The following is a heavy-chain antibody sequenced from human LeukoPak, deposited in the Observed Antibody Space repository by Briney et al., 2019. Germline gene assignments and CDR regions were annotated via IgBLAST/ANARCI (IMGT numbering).Heavy chain of an antibody. J-gene: IGHJ3*02. CDR3: ARDFDYDSSGAFDI. CDR2: IHPNSGGT. Sequence: GASVKVSCKASGYSFTGYYMHWVRQAPGQGLEWMGWIHPNSGGTNYAQKFQGRVTMTRDTSISTAYKELSRLRSDDTAVYYCARDFDYDSSGAFDIWGQGTMVTVSS. V-gene: IGHV1-2*02. D-gene: IGHD3-22*01. CDR1: GYSFTGYY.